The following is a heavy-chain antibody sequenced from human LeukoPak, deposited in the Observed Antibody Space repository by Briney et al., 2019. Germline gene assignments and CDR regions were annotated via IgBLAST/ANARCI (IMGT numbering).Heavy chain of an antibody. Sequence: WASVKVSCEASGYTITSYYMHWVRQAPGQGLEWMGIINPSGGSTSYAQKFQGRVTMTRDTSTSTVYMELSSLRSGDTAVYYCAREIQLGYYYMDVWGKGTTVTVSS. V-gene: IGHV1-46*03. CDR1: GYTITSYY. CDR2: INPSGGST. CDR3: AREIQLGYYYMDV. J-gene: IGHJ6*03. D-gene: IGHD5-18*01.